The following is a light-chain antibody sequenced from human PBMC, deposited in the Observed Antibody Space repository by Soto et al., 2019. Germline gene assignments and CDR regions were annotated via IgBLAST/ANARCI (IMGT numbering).Light chain of an antibody. CDR2: EAS. Sequence: QSVLTQPPSVSGSPGQSVTISCTGTSTDFVSYNRVSWYQQPPGTAPKLIIYEASNRPSGVPDRFSGSKSGNTASLTISGLQAADEADYYCSLYTSENTYVFXTGTKV. CDR1: STDFVSYNR. V-gene: IGLV2-18*01. J-gene: IGLJ1*01. CDR3: SLYTSENTYV.